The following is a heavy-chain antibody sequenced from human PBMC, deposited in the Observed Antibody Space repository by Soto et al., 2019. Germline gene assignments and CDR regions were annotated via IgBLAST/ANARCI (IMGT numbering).Heavy chain of an antibody. D-gene: IGHD6-13*01. CDR1: GCTFTSYD. CDR3: ARGSAAAGPNWFDP. V-gene: IGHV1-8*01. J-gene: IGHJ5*02. Sequence: ASVKVSCKASGCTFTSYDINWVRQATGQGLEWMGWMNPNSGNTGYAQKFQGRVTMTRNTSISTAYMELSSLRSEDTAVYYCARGSAAAGPNWFDPWGQGTLVTVSS. CDR2: MNPNSGNT.